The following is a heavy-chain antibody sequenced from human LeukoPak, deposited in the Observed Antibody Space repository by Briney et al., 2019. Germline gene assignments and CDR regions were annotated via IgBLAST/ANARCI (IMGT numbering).Heavy chain of an antibody. V-gene: IGHV1-69*05. CDR2: IIPIFGTA. Sequence: WASVKVSCKASGGTFSSYAISWVRQAPGQGLEWMGGIIPIFGTANYAQKFQGGVTITTDESTSTAYMELSSLRSEDTAVYYCARSYGYGDSDYWGQGTLVTVSS. D-gene: IGHD4-17*01. J-gene: IGHJ4*02. CDR1: GGTFSSYA. CDR3: ARSYGYGDSDY.